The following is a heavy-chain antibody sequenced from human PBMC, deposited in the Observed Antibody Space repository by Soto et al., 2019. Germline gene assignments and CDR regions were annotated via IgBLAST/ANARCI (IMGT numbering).Heavy chain of an antibody. J-gene: IGHJ4*02. D-gene: IGHD6-6*01. Sequence: QVQLQESGPGLVKPSQTLSLTCTVSGGSISSGDYYWSWIRQPPGKGLEWIGYIYYSRSTYSNPSLKSRVTISVDTSKIPFTRKLSSVTAADTAVYYCAVSIAARDFDYWGQGTLVTVSS. CDR2: IYYSRST. CDR1: GGSISSGDYY. CDR3: AVSIAARDFDY. V-gene: IGHV4-30-4*01.